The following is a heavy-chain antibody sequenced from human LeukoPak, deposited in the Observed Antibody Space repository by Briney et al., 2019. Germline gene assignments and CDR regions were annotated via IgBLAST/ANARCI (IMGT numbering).Heavy chain of an antibody. Sequence: ASVKVSCKASGYTFTGYYMHWVRQAPGQGLEWMGWINPNSGGTNYAQKFQGRVTMTRDTSISTAYMELSRLRSDDTAVYYCARTPFIGYTVDYWGQGTLVTVSS. CDR1: GYTFTGYY. CDR3: ARTPFIGYTVDY. D-gene: IGHD1-1*01. V-gene: IGHV1-2*02. J-gene: IGHJ4*02. CDR2: INPNSGGT.